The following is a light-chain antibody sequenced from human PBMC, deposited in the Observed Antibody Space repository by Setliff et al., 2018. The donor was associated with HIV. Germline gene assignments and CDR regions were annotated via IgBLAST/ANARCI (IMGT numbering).Light chain of an antibody. CDR1: SSDVGRYNL. Sequence: QSALTQPASVSGSPGQSITISCTGTSSDVGRYNLVSWYQQHPGKAPKLIIYQASKRPSGVSNRFSGSKSGNTAPLTISGLQADDEADYYCCSNTGSNTYVFGAGTKVTVL. CDR2: QAS. CDR3: CSNTGSNTYV. V-gene: IGLV2-23*01. J-gene: IGLJ1*01.